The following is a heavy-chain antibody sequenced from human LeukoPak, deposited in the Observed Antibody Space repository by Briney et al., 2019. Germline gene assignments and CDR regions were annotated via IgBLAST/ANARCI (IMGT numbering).Heavy chain of an antibody. CDR2: IYYSGST. V-gene: IGHV4-59*01. J-gene: IGHJ4*02. CDR3: ARDNYGGNSGFDY. Sequence: SETLPLTCTVSGGSISSYYWSWIRQPPGKGLEWIGYIYYSGSTNYNPSLKSRVTTSVDTSKNQFSLKLSSVTAADTAVYYCARDNYGGNSGFDYWGQGTLVTVSS. D-gene: IGHD4-23*01. CDR1: GGSISSYY.